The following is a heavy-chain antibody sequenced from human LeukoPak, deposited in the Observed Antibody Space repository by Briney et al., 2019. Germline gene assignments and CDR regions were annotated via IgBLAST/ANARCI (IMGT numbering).Heavy chain of an antibody. J-gene: IGHJ4*02. CDR3: ARGGSRPIDY. V-gene: IGHV3-74*01. D-gene: IGHD6-13*01. Sequence: GGSLRLSCAASGFTFSSYWMHWVRQAPGKGXVWVSRINSDGSSTSYADLVKGRFTISRDNAKNTLYLQMNSLRAEDTAVYYCARGGSRPIDYWGQGTLVTVSS. CDR1: GFTFSSYW. CDR2: INSDGSST.